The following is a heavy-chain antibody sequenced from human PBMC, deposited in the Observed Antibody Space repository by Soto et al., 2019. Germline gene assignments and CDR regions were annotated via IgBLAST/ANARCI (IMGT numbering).Heavy chain of an antibody. Sequence: QVQLQESGPGLVKPSQTLSLTCTVSGVSISSGGYSWSWIRQHPGKGLEWIGYIYYSGSTYYNPSLRSRVTISVETSKSQFSLKLSSVTAAHTAVYYGARGRAAAGYLDCWGQGTLVTVSS. D-gene: IGHD6-13*01. CDR2: IYYSGST. V-gene: IGHV4-31*03. CDR3: ARGRAAAGYLDC. CDR1: GVSISSGGYS. J-gene: IGHJ4*02.